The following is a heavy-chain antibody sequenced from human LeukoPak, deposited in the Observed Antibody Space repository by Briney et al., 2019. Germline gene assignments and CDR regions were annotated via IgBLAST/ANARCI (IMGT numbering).Heavy chain of an antibody. J-gene: IGHJ3*02. V-gene: IGHV4-39*01. CDR1: GGSISSSSYY. CDR3: ARRYYDSSGYNDAFDI. D-gene: IGHD3-22*01. CDR2: IYYGGST. Sequence: SETLSLTCTVSGGSISSSSYYWGWIRQPPGKGLEWIGSIYYGGSTYYNPSLKSRVTISVNTSKNQFSLKLSSVTAADTAVYYCARRYYDSSGYNDAFDIWGQGTMVTVSS.